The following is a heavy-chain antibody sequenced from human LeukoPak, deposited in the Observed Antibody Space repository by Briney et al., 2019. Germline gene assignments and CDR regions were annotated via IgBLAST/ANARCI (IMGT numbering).Heavy chain of an antibody. V-gene: IGHV3-9*03. CDR3: AKGATPHLVSAFDI. D-gene: IGHD2-21*01. Sequence: PGGSLRLSCAASGFTFDDYAMHWVRQAPGKGLEWVSGISWNSGSIGYADSVKGRFTISRDNAKSSLYLQMNSLRAEDMALYYCAKGATPHLVSAFDIWGQGTMVTVSS. J-gene: IGHJ3*02. CDR1: GFTFDDYA. CDR2: ISWNSGSI.